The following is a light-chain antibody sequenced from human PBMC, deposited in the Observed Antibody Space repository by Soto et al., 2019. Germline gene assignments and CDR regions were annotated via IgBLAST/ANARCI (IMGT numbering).Light chain of an antibody. CDR3: QQYTDLPRP. Sequence: EIVMTQSPASLSVSPGERATLSCRASQSVSSDLVWYQHKPGQPPRLLIFHASTRATGIPARFSGRGSGTALTLTISRLQSEDFEVYYCQQYTDLPRPLGHGTQVSIK. J-gene: IGKJ1*01. CDR2: HAS. CDR1: QSVSSD. V-gene: IGKV3-15*01.